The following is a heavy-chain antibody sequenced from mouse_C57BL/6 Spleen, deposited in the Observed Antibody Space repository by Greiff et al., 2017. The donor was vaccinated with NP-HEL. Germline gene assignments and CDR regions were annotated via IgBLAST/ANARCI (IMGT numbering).Heavy chain of an antibody. CDR3: VREEDSSGFAY. Sequence: EVQLVESGGGLVQPKGSLKLSCAASGFSFTTYAMNWVRQAPGKGLEWVARIRSKSNNYATYYADSVKDRFTISRDDSESMLYLQMNNLKTEDTAMYYCVREEDSSGFAYWGQGTLVTVSA. D-gene: IGHD3-2*02. J-gene: IGHJ3*01. CDR2: IRSKSNNYAT. CDR1: GFSFTTYA. V-gene: IGHV10-1*01.